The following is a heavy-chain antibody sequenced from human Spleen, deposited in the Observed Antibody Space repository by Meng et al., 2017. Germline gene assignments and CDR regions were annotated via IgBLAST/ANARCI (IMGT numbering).Heavy chain of an antibody. CDR3: ARGGRRDSSSYY. CDR2: ISSSSSYI. CDR1: GFTFSSYS. Sequence: GESLKISCAASGFTFSSYSMNWVRQAPGRGLEWVSSISSSSSYIYYADSVKGRFTISRDNAKNSLYLQMNSLRAEDTAVYYCARGGRRDSSSYYWGQGTLVTVSS. D-gene: IGHD6-6*01. V-gene: IGHV3-21*04. J-gene: IGHJ4*02.